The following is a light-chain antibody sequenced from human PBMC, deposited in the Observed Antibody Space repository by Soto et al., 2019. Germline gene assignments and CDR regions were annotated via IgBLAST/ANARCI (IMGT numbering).Light chain of an antibody. Sequence: DIQMTQSPSTLSASVGDTVTVTCRASQDISNYLAWYQHKPGKAPKFLIYGTSTLQSGVPSRFSGSGSGTEFTLTISSLQPEDFATYYCQQANSFPRSTFGGGTKVDI. V-gene: IGKV1-9*01. CDR3: QQANSFPRST. CDR1: QDISNY. CDR2: GTS. J-gene: IGKJ4*01.